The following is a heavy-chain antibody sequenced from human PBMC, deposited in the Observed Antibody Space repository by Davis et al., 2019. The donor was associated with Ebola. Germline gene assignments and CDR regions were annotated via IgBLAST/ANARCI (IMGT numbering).Heavy chain of an antibody. V-gene: IGHV3-13*01. D-gene: IGHD1-26*01. J-gene: IGHJ3*02. CDR2: IGTAGDT. CDR3: ARGGQSYSGSPDAFDI. CDR1: GFTFSSYD. Sequence: GESLKISCAASGFTFSSYDMHWVRQATGKGLEWVSAIGTAGDTYYPGSVKGRFTISRENAKNSLYLQMNSLRAGDTAVYYCARGGQSYSGSPDAFDIWGQGTMVTVSS.